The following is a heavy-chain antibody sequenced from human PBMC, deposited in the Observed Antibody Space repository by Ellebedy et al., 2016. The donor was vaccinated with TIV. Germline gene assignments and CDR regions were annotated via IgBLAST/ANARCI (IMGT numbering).Heavy chain of an antibody. Sequence: GESLKISXVAPGFTFSNVWMTWVRQAPGKGLEWVGRIKSKTDGGTTDYAAPVKGRFTISRDDSKNTLYLQMNSLKTEDTAVYYCTTDSMVRGVTNWFNPWGQGTLVTVSS. D-gene: IGHD3-10*01. CDR1: GFTFSNVW. CDR2: IKSKTDGGTT. V-gene: IGHV3-15*01. CDR3: TTDSMVRGVTNWFNP. J-gene: IGHJ5*02.